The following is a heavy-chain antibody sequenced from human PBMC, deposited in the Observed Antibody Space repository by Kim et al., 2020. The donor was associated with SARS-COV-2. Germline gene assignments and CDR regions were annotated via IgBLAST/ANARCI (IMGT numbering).Heavy chain of an antibody. V-gene: IGHV3-23*01. D-gene: IGHD3-22*01. Sequence: ESVKGRFTVYRDNSKNTLFLQMHSLRAEDTAVYYCAKGGYDTRDYSAPFDYWGQGTLVTVSS. CDR3: AKGGYDTRDYSAPFDY. J-gene: IGHJ4*02.